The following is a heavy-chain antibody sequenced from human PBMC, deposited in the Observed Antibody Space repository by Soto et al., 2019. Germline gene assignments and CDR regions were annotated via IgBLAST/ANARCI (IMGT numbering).Heavy chain of an antibody. V-gene: IGHV4-34*01. J-gene: IGHJ6*02. Sequence: SETLSLTCAVYGGSFSGYYWSWIRQPPGKGLEWIGEINHSGSTNCNPSLKSRVTISVDTSKNQFSLKLSSVTAADTAVYYCARERTGTTNYYYYYGMDVWGQGTTVTVSS. CDR2: INHSGST. CDR1: GGSFSGYY. D-gene: IGHD1-7*01. CDR3: ARERTGTTNYYYYYGMDV.